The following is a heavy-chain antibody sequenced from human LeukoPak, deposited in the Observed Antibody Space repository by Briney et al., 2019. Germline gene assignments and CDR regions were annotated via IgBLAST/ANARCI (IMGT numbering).Heavy chain of an antibody. D-gene: IGHD3-3*01. CDR2: INHSGST. Sequence: SETLSLTCAVYGGSFSGYYWSWIRQPPGKGLEWIGEINHSGSTNYNPSLKSRVTISVDKSKNQFSLKLSSVTAADTAVYYCARVPPLGYYVVMGGDYWGQGTLVTVSS. J-gene: IGHJ4*02. CDR1: GGSFSGYY. CDR3: ARVPPLGYYVVMGGDY. V-gene: IGHV4-34*01.